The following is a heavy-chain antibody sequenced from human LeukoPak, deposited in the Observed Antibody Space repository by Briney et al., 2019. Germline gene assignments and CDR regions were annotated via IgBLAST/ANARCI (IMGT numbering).Heavy chain of an antibody. J-gene: IGHJ4*02. CDR2: ISGMGGIT. CDR1: GFTFSSYA. D-gene: IGHD2-2*01. V-gene: IGHV3-23*01. Sequence: GGSLRLSCAASGFTFSSYAMSWVRQAPGKGLEWVSAISGMGGITYYADSVKGRFTIARDNSKNTLYLQMNSLRAEDTAVYYWAKAGYCSSTSCPTGVFYFDYWGQGTLVTVSS. CDR3: AKAGYCSSTSCPTGVFYFDY.